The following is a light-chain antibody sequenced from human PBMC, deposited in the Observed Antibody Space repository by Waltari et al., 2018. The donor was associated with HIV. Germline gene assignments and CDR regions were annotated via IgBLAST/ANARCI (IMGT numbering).Light chain of an antibody. Sequence: DVVMTQSPLSLPVTLGQPASISCRSSQSLVYSDGNTYLNWFQQRPGQSQRRLIYKVSNRDSGVPDRFSGSGSGTDFTLKISRVEAEDVGVYYCMQGTHWRGFTFGPGTKVDIK. CDR1: QSLVYSDGNTY. CDR3: MQGTHWRGFT. CDR2: KVS. J-gene: IGKJ3*01. V-gene: IGKV2-30*01.